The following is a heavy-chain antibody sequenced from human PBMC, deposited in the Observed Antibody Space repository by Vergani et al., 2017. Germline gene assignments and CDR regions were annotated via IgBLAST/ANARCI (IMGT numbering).Heavy chain of an antibody. V-gene: IGHV1-69*18. Sequence: QVQVVQSGAEVKKPGSSVKVSCKASGGTFSSYAISWVRQAPGQGLEWMGRIIPIFGTANYAQKFQGRVTITADESTSTAYMELSSLRSEDTAVYYCARGLDSFLGGSGSYYDYWGQGTLVTVSS. CDR3: ARGLDSFLGGSGSYYDY. D-gene: IGHD3-10*01. CDR1: GGTFSSYA. J-gene: IGHJ4*02. CDR2: IIPIFGTA.